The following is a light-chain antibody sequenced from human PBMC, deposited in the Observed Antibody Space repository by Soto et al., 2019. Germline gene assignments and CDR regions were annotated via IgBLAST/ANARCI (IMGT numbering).Light chain of an antibody. V-gene: IGKV1-5*01. Sequence: DIQMTQSPSTLSASVGDRVTITCRASQSISSWLAWYQQKPGKAPKLLIYDASSLESGVPSRFSGSGSGTEFTLTISSLQPDDFATYYCQKYNSAPETFGQGTKVDI. CDR2: DAS. CDR3: QKYNSAPET. CDR1: QSISSW. J-gene: IGKJ1*01.